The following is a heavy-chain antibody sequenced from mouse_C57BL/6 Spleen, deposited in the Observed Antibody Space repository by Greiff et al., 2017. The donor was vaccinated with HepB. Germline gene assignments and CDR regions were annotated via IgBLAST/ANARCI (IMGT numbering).Heavy chain of an antibody. V-gene: IGHV1-82*01. D-gene: IGHD1-1*02. J-gene: IGHJ4*01. CDR3: ARHYDAMDY. Sequence: VMLVESGPELVKPGASVKISCKASGYAFSSSWMNWVKQRPGKGLEWIGRIYPGDGDTNYNGKFKGKATLTADKSSSTAYMQLSSLTSEDSAVYFCARHYDAMDYWGQGTSVTVSS. CDR2: IYPGDGDT. CDR1: GYAFSSSW.